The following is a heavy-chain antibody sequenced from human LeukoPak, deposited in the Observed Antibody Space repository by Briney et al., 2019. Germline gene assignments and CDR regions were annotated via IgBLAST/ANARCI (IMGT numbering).Heavy chain of an antibody. CDR1: GGSFSAYY. CDR2: IYHTGST. Sequence: SETLSLTCAVYGGSFSAYYWSWIRQPPGKGLEWIGTIYHTGSTYYKWSLKSRVTIPVDTSKNQFSLKLRSVTAADTAVYYCARDSEGNWFDPWGRGTLVIVSS. CDR3: ARDSEGNWFDP. J-gene: IGHJ5*02. D-gene: IGHD1-26*01. V-gene: IGHV4-34*01.